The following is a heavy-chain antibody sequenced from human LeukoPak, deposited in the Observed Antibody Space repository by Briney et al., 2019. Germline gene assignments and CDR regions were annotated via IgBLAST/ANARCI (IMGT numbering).Heavy chain of an antibody. D-gene: IGHD3-22*01. CDR3: ARTPVKYDSSGYYYSYYYYGMDV. Sequence: SQTLSLTCAVSGGSISSGGYSWSWIRQPPGKGLEWIGYIYHSGSTYYNPSLKSRVTISVDRSKNQFPLKLSSVTAADTAVYYCARTPVKYDSSGYYYSYYYYGMDVWGQGTTVTVSS. CDR2: IYHSGST. CDR1: GGSISSGGYS. V-gene: IGHV4-30-2*01. J-gene: IGHJ6*02.